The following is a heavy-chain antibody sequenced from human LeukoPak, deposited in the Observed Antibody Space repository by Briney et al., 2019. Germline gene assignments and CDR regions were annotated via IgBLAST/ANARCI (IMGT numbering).Heavy chain of an antibody. CDR2: IKSKTDGETI. D-gene: IGHD1-26*01. CDR1: GFTFSSAW. J-gene: IGHJ4*02. CDR3: TTDLRWELAPSDY. V-gene: IGHV3-15*01. Sequence: GGSLRLSCAASGFTFSSAWMSWVRQAPGKGLEWVGRIKSKTDGETIDYAAPVKGRFTISRDDSENTLYLQMNSLRSEDTAVYYCTTDLRWELAPSDYWGQGTLVTVSS.